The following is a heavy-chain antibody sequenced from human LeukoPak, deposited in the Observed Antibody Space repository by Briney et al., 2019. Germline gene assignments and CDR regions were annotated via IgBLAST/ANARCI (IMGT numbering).Heavy chain of an antibody. CDR2: INHSGST. D-gene: IGHD6-19*01. CDR3: ARGLRGKQWLVRVGYYYYYMDV. CDR1: GGSFSGYY. Sequence: SETLSLTCAVYGGSFSGYYWSWIRQPPGKGLEWIGEINHSGSTNYNPSLKSRVTISVDTSKNQFSLKLSSVTAADTAVNYCARGLRGKQWLVRVGYYYYYMDVWGKGTTVTVSS. V-gene: IGHV4-34*01. J-gene: IGHJ6*03.